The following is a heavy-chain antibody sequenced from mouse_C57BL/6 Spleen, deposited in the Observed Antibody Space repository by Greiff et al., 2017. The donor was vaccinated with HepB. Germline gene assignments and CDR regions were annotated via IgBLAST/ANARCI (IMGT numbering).Heavy chain of an antibody. J-gene: IGHJ3*01. CDR3: ARDRGSNFSFAY. V-gene: IGHV5-4*01. CDR1: GFTFSSYA. Sequence: EVHLVESGGGLVKPGGSLKLSCAASGFTFSSYAMSWVRQTPEKRLEWVATISDGGSYTYYPDNVKGRFTISRDNAKNNLYLQMSHLKSEDTAMYYCARDRGSNFSFAYWGQGTLVTVSA. D-gene: IGHD2-5*01. CDR2: ISDGGSYT.